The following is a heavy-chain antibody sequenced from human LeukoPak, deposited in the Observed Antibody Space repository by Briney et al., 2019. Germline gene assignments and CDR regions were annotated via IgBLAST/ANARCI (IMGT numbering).Heavy chain of an antibody. J-gene: IGHJ6*02. CDR3: ARSLDYYYYGMDV. CDR1: GGSFSGYY. Sequence: SETLSPTCAVYGGSFSGYYWSWIRQPPGKGLEWIGEINHSGSTNYNPSLKSRVTISVDTSKNQFSLKLNSVTAADTAVYYCARSLDYYYYGMDVWGQGTTVTVSS. D-gene: IGHD1-1*01. V-gene: IGHV4-34*01. CDR2: INHSGST.